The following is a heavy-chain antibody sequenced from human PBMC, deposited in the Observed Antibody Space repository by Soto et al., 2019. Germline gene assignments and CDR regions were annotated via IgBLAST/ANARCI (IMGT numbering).Heavy chain of an antibody. D-gene: IGHD2-15*01. Sequence: QVQLVQSGAEVKKPGSSVKVSCKASGGTFSSYTISWVRQAPGQGLVWMGRIIPILGIANYAQKFQGRVTITADNTTSTAYMEMSSLRSEDTAVYYCAIMVCSGGSCYTPWGQGTLVTVSS. J-gene: IGHJ5*02. V-gene: IGHV1-69*02. CDR2: IIPILGIA. CDR1: GGTFSSYT. CDR3: AIMVCSGGSCYTP.